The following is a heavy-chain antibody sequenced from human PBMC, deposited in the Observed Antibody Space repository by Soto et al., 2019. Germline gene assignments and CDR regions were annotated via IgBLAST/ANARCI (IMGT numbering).Heavy chain of an antibody. D-gene: IGHD1-26*01. J-gene: IGHJ3*02. V-gene: IGHV4-4*07. CDR3: ASFRPFSGTSSPNAFDI. CDR2: IYSSGTT. CDR1: GGSISNYY. Sequence: QVQLQEPGPGLVKPWETLSLTCTVSGGSISNYYPNWIRQPAGKGLEWIGRIYSSGTTIYNPALEGRVTMSLDTSKDQFSLKLRSVTAADTAVYFCASFRPFSGTSSPNAFDIWGQGTMVTVSS.